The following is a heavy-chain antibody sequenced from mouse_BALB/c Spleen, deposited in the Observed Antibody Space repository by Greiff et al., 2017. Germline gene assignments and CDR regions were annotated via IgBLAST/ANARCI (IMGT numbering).Heavy chain of an antibody. J-gene: IGHJ4*01. V-gene: IGHV5-17*02. CDR3: ARFGNYAMDY. CDR2: ISSGSSTI. CDR1: GFTFSSFG. Sequence: EVKLEESGGGLVQPGGSRKLSCAASGFTFSSFGMHWVRQAPEKGLEWVAYISSGSSTIYYAATVKGRFTISRDNPKNTLFLQMTSLRSEDTAMYYCARFGNYAMDYWGQGTSVTVSS. D-gene: IGHD1-1*02.